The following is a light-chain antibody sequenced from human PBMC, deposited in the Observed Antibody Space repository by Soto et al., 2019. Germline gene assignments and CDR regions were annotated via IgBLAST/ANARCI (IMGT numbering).Light chain of an antibody. CDR3: QQYNNLPRT. J-gene: IGKJ1*01. V-gene: IGKV3-15*01. Sequence: REMSRSPATLYVSHEESATHSCRASQSVSTNLAWYQQKPGQVPRVLIYGASTRATEIPARFSGSGSGTEFTLTIDSLQSEDFAVYYCQQYNNLPRTFGQGTMVDIK. CDR1: QSVSTN. CDR2: GAS.